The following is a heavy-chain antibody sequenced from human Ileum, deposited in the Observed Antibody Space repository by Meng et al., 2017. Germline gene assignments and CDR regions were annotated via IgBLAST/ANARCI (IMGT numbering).Heavy chain of an antibody. CDR3: ARGPYGSGSYYYYYGMDV. V-gene: IGHV4-34*01. Sequence: GSLRLSCAVYGGSFSGYYWSWIRQPPGKGLEWIGEINHSGSTNYNPSLKSRVTISVDTSKNQFSLKLSSVTAADTAVYYCARGPYGSGSYYYYYGMDVWGQGTTVTVSS. J-gene: IGHJ6*02. CDR2: INHSGST. CDR1: GGSFSGYY. D-gene: IGHD3-10*01.